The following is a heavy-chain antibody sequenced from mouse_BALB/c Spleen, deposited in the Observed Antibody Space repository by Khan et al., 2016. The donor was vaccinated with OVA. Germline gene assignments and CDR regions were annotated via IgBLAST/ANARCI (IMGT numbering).Heavy chain of an antibody. CDR3: TRRGYFRDLDY. CDR2: IYPENGNT. J-gene: IGHJ2*01. D-gene: IGHD2-12*01. Sequence: VQLQQSGAELVRPGALVRLSCKASGFNIKDFYIHWVKQRPEQGLEWIGWIYPENGNTIYDPKFQGKASITADTSSNTAYLQLSSLTSEDTAVYYGTRRGYFRDLDYWGKGTTLTVSS. V-gene: IGHV14-1*02. CDR1: GFNIKDFY.